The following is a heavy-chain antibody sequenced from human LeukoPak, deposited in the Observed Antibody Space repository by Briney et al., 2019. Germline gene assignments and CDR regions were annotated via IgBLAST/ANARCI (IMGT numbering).Heavy chain of an antibody. CDR3: ARVTGGRYCSTTSCYMRGWFDP. J-gene: IGHJ5*02. D-gene: IGHD2-2*02. CDR1: GYTFTGYY. CDR2: IIPIFGTS. V-gene: IGHV1-69*13. Sequence: SVKVSCKASGYTFTGYYMHWVRQAPGQGLEWMGGIIPIFGTSNYAQKFQGRVTITADESTRTAYMELSSLRSEDTAVYYCARVTGGRYCSTTSCYMRGWFDPWGQGTLVTVSS.